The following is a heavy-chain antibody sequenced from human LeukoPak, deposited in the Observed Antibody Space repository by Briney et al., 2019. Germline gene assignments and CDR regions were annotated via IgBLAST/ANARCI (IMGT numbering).Heavy chain of an antibody. D-gene: IGHD6-13*01. CDR3: ERASYSIPLDY. V-gene: IGHV1-2*02. CDR2: IIPNSGAT. Sequence: ASVKVSCKASGYTFTGYYIHWVRQAPGQGLEWMGWIIPNSGATNYLQKFQGRVTMTRDTSISTAYMELSSLRSDDSAFYYCERASYSIPLDYWGQGTLVTVSS. CDR1: GYTFTGYY. J-gene: IGHJ4*02.